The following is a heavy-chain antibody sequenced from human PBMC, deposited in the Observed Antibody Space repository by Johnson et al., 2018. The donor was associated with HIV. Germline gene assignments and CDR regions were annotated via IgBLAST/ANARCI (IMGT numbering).Heavy chain of an antibody. J-gene: IGHJ3*02. CDR2: ISYDGSYK. V-gene: IGHV3-30*04. D-gene: IGHD2-2*01. Sequence: QVQLVESGGGVVQPGRSLRLSCAASGFTFSSYALHWVRQAPGKGLEWVAVISYDGSYKYYADSVKGQFTISRDNSKNTLYLQMNSLRVDDTAVYYCARSVSLVRGALDIWGQGTMVTVSS. CDR3: ARSVSLVRGALDI. CDR1: GFTFSSYA.